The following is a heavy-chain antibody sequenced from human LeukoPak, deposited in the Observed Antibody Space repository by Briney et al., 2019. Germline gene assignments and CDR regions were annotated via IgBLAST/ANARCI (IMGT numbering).Heavy chain of an antibody. CDR1: GFTFSGYW. V-gene: IGHV3-7*01. CDR2: IKQDGSEK. J-gene: IGHJ4*02. D-gene: IGHD3-22*01. Sequence: GGSLRLSCAASGFTFSGYWMSWVRQAPGKGLEWVANIKQDGSEKYYVDSVKGRFTISRDNAKNSLYLQMHSLRAEDTAVYYCARDEVSYYYDSSASGFDYWGQGTLVTVSS. CDR3: ARDEVSYYYDSSASGFDY.